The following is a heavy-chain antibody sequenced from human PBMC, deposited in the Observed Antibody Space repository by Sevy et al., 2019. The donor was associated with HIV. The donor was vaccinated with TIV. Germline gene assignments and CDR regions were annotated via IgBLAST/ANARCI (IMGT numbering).Heavy chain of an antibody. CDR1: GGSVSSGSYY. D-gene: IGHD2-2*01. CDR3: ARGNIVVVPATNRYYFDY. Sequence: SETLSLTCTVSGGSVSSGSYYWSWIRQPPGKGLEWIGYIYYSGSTNYNPSLKSRVTISVDTSKNQFPLKLSSVTAADTAVYYCARGNIVVVPATNRYYFDYWGQGTLVTVSS. V-gene: IGHV4-61*01. J-gene: IGHJ4*02. CDR2: IYYSGST.